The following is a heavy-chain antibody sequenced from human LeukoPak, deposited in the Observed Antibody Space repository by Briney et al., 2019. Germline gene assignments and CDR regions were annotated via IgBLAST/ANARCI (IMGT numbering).Heavy chain of an antibody. J-gene: IGHJ6*02. CDR3: ARDINIAAAGNYYYYYGMDV. CDR2: ISAYNGNT. V-gene: IGHV1-18*01. CDR1: GYTFTSYG. Sequence: ASVKVSCKASGYTFTSYGISWVRQAPGQGLEWMGWISAYNGNTNYAQKLQGRVTMTTDTSTSTAYMELRSLRSDDTAVYYCARDINIAAAGNYYYYYGMDVWGQGTTVTVSS. D-gene: IGHD6-13*01.